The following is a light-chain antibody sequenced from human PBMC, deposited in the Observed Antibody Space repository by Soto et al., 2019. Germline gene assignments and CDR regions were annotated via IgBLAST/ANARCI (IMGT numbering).Light chain of an antibody. CDR3: TSYVGNDIWV. CDR2: XXX. J-gene: IGLJ3*02. Sequence: QSALTQPPSASGSPGQSVTISCTGTSSDVGAYKYVSWYQQYPGKAPTLMIYXXXKRXXXXXXXXXGSKSGNTASLTVSGLQAEDEADYYCTSYVGNDIWVFGGGTKLTVL. CDR1: SSDVGAYKY. V-gene: IGLV2-8*01.